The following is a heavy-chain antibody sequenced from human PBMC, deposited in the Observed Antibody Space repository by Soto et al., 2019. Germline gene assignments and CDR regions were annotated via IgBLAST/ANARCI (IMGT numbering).Heavy chain of an antibody. D-gene: IGHD2-8*01. CDR3: AKARCTTSNCYVPDY. Sequence: HPGGSLRLSCAASEFTFSNYAMSWVRQAPGKGLEWVSSISDNGGTTYYADSVKGRFTISRDNSKDTLYLQMNSLRAEDTAVYYCAKARCTTSNCYVPDYWGQGTLVTVSS. CDR2: ISDNGGTT. J-gene: IGHJ4*02. CDR1: EFTFSNYA. V-gene: IGHV3-23*01.